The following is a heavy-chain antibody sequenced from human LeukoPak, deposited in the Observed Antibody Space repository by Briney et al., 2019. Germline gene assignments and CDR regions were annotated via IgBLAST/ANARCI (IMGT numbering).Heavy chain of an antibody. CDR1: GFSLSTNGVG. D-gene: IGHD3-22*01. J-gene: IGHJ4*02. V-gene: IGHV2-5*02. Sequence: SGPTLVNPTQTLTLTCTFSGFSLSTNGVGVGWIRQPPGKALEWLALIYWDDGKRYSPSLRSRLTITKDSSKNQVVLTMTNMNPVDTATYYCAHRGYDSGNYYYDYWGQGTLVIVSS. CDR3: AHRGYDSGNYYYDY. CDR2: IYWDDGK.